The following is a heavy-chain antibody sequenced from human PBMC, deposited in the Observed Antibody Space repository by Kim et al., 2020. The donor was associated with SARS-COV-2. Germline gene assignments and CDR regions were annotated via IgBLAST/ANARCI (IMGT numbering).Heavy chain of an antibody. J-gene: IGHJ6*03. V-gene: IGHV4-34*01. Sequence: SETLSLTCAVYGGSFSGYYWSWIRQPPGKGLEWIGEINHSGSTNYNPSLKSRVPISVDTSKNQFALKLSSVTAADAPVYYCSRVMGSSRYYYYMDVWGKGTTDTLSS. CDR3: SRVMGSSRYYYYMDV. CDR2: INHSGST. D-gene: IGHD6-6*01. CDR1: GGSFSGYY.